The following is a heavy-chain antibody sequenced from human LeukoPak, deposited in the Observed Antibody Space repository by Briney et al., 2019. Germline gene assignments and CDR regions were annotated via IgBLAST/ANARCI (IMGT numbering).Heavy chain of an antibody. CDR1: GFTFSSYA. CDR3: AKASMVRGGFNY. Sequence: PGGSLRLSCAASGFTFSSYAMSWVRQAPGKGLEWVSAISGSGGSTYYADSVKGRFTIPRDNSKNTLYLQMNSLRAEDTAVYYCAKASMVRGGFNYWGQGTLVTVSS. CDR2: ISGSGGST. J-gene: IGHJ4*02. D-gene: IGHD3-10*01. V-gene: IGHV3-23*01.